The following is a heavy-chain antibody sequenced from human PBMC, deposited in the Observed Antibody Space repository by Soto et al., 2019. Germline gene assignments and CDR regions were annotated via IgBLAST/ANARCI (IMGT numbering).Heavy chain of an antibody. CDR2: ISYDGSNK. Sequence: GSLRLSCAASGFTFSSYAMHWVRQAPGKGLEWVAVISYDGSNKYYADSVKGRFTISRDNSKNTLYLQMNSLRAEDTAVYYCARAHRFLEGRPAPYYYGMDVWGQGTTVTVSS. D-gene: IGHD3-3*01. CDR3: ARAHRFLEGRPAPYYYGMDV. V-gene: IGHV3-30-3*01. CDR1: GFTFSSYA. J-gene: IGHJ6*02.